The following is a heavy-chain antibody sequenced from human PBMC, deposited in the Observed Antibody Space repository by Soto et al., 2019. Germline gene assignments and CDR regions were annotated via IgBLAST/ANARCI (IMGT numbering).Heavy chain of an antibody. V-gene: IGHV1-2*04. CDR1: GYTFSDYY. Sequence: QVQLVQSGAEVKKPGASVKVSCKASGYTFSDYYVHWVRQAPGQGLEWMGWINPYSGATNYAQKFQDWVTMTGDASVSNAYLELTTLVSDDTAVYYCARARANVAPNWFDPWGQGTLVIVSS. CDR3: ARARANVAPNWFDP. D-gene: IGHD5-12*01. CDR2: INPYSGAT. J-gene: IGHJ5*02.